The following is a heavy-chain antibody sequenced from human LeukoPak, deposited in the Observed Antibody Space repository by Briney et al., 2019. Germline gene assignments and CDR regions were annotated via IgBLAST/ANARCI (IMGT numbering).Heavy chain of an antibody. D-gene: IGHD3-9*01. V-gene: IGHV3-20*04. J-gene: IGHJ4*02. CDR2: INWNGGST. CDR3: ARVAGARGPTKILTGKFDY. CDR1: GFTFDDYG. Sequence: GGSLRLSCAASGFTFDDYGMSWVRQAPGKGLEWVSGINWNGGSTGYADSVKGRFTISRDNAKNSLYLQMNSLRAEDTALYYCARVAGARGPTKILTGKFDYWGQGTLVTVSS.